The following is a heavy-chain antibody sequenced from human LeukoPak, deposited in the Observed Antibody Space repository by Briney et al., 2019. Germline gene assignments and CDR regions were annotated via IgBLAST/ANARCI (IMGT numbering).Heavy chain of an antibody. D-gene: IGHD3-22*01. CDR1: GFDFYAYE. Sequence: GGSLRLSCAASGFDFYAYEMNWVRQAPGKGREWVAYFAGSDTTTYYADSVKGRFTISRDNAKNSLYLQMNSLRAEDTALYYCTTLGYHLDSWGQGTLVTVSS. J-gene: IGHJ4*02. CDR3: TTLGYHLDS. V-gene: IGHV3-48*03. CDR2: FAGSDTTT.